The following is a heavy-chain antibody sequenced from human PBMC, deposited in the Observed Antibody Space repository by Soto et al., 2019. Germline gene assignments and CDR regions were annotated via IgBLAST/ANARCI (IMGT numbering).Heavy chain of an antibody. D-gene: IGHD4-17*01. CDR2: IYYSGNT. Sequence: SETLSLTCTVSGGSISSDDFYWSWIRQHPGKGLEWIGYIYYSGNTYYNPSLKSRVTISVDTSKNQFSLKLSSVTAADTAVYYCATTTDQNWFDPWGQGTLVTVSS. CDR3: ATTTDQNWFDP. V-gene: IGHV4-31*03. J-gene: IGHJ5*02. CDR1: GGSISSDDFY.